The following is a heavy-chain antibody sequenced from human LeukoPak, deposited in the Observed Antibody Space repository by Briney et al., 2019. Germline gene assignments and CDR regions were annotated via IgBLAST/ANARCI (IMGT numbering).Heavy chain of an antibody. CDR2: INQHGSVK. V-gene: IGHV3-7*01. D-gene: IGHD5-18*01. J-gene: IGHJ4*02. CDR1: GFTFSNYW. CDR3: ARDLSGVTGYTYGRGIDY. Sequence: PGGSLRLSCAASGFTFSNYWMSWVRQAPGKGLEWVANINQHGSVKYYVDSVKGRFTISRDNAKTSLYLQMNSLRAEDTAVYYCARDLSGVTGYTYGRGIDYWGQGTLVTVSS.